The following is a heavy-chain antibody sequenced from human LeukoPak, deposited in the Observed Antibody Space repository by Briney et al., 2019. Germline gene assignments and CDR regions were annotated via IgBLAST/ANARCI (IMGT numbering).Heavy chain of an antibody. CDR3: ARDHRGYSYGLSDN. Sequence: SETLSLTCTVSGSSMSGYYWSWIRQPPGKGLEWIGSIYYSGSTNYNPSLKSRVTISVDTSKNQFSLRLSSVTAADTAVYYCARDHRGYSYGLSDNWGQGTLVTVSS. J-gene: IGHJ4*02. CDR2: IYYSGST. CDR1: GSSMSGYY. D-gene: IGHD5-18*01. V-gene: IGHV4-59*01.